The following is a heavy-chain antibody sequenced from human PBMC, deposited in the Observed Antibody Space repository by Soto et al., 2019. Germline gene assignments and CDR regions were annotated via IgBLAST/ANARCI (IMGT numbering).Heavy chain of an antibody. CDR3: ANNYDSSGYYSTAFDY. CDR1: GFTFSSYA. Sequence: GGSLRLSCAASGFTFSSYAMSWVRQAPGKGLEWVSAISGSGGSTYYADSVKGRFTISRDHSKNTLYLQMNSLRAEDTAVYYCANNYDSSGYYSTAFDYWGQGTLVTVSS. CDR2: ISGSGGST. J-gene: IGHJ4*02. D-gene: IGHD3-22*01. V-gene: IGHV3-23*01.